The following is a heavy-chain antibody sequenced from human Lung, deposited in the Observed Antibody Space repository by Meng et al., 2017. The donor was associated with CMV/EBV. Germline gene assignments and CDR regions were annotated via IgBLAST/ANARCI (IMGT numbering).Heavy chain of an antibody. V-gene: IGHV3-11*01. Sequence: SCAASGFTFIDYYMGWIRQAPGKGLEWVSYISGSGSTVYYADSVKGRFTISRDNSKNTLYLQMNSLRAEDTAVYYCAKEPIAVAGTGDYFDYWGQGTXVTVSS. CDR1: GFTFIDYY. CDR3: AKEPIAVAGTGDYFDY. CDR2: ISGSGSTV. J-gene: IGHJ4*02. D-gene: IGHD6-19*01.